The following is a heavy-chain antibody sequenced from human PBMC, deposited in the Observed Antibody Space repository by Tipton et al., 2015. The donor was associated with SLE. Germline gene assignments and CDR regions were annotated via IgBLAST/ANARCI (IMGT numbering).Heavy chain of an antibody. CDR1: GFTFSSYS. V-gene: IGHV3-21*01. J-gene: IGHJ3*02. D-gene: IGHD3-16*02. CDR2: ISSSSSYI. Sequence: SLRLSCAASGFTFSSYSMNWVRQAPGKGLEWVSSISSSSSYIYYADSVKGRFTISRGNAKNSLYLQMNSLRAEDTAVYYCARDHQEVYDYVWGSYRSDAFDIWGQGTMVTVSS. CDR3: ARDHQEVYDYVWGSYRSDAFDI.